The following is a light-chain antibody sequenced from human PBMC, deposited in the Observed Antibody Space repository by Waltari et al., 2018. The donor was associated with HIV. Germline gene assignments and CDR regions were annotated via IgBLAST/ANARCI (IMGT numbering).Light chain of an antibody. J-gene: IGLJ2*01. V-gene: IGLV1-44*01. CDR1: SSNIGSNP. Sequence: QSVLTQPPSASGTPGQRVTISCSGSSSNIGSNPVNWYQQLPGAAPKLLIYRNNQRPSGVPDRFSGSKSGTSASLAISGLQSEDEADYYCAAWDDSLNALFGGGTKLTVL. CDR2: RNN. CDR3: AAWDDSLNAL.